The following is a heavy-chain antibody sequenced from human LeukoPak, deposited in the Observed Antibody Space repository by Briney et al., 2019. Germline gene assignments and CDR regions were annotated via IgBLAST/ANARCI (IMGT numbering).Heavy chain of an antibody. CDR2: ISSSSSSI. Sequence: GGSLRLSCAASGFTFSSYSMNWVRQAPGKGLEWVSYISSSSSSIYYADSVKGRFTISRDNAQNSLYLQMNSLRAEDTAVYYCARDRMVRGLGAFDIWGQGTMVSVSS. D-gene: IGHD3-10*01. J-gene: IGHJ3*02. CDR3: ARDRMVRGLGAFDI. V-gene: IGHV3-48*01. CDR1: GFTFSSYS.